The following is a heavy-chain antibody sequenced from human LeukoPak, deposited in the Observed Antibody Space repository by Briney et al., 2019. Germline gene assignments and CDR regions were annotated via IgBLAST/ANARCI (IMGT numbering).Heavy chain of an antibody. CDR1: GFSFSTHA. D-gene: IGHD3-10*01. Sequence: GGSLSLSCAASGFSFSTHALHWVRQAPGKGLEWVAVTSSDLNVKLYADSVKGRFTISRDNSRSTLYLQMNSLRPEDTAIYYCAREGYYGSGSPPSLYFDYWGQGTLVTVSS. J-gene: IGHJ4*02. CDR2: TSSDLNVK. V-gene: IGHV3-30-3*01. CDR3: AREGYYGSGSPPSLYFDY.